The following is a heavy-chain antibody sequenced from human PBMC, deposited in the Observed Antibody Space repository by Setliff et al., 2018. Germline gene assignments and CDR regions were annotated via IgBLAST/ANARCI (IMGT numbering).Heavy chain of an antibody. CDR3: ARSDDNFQYPDY. CDR2: IYTNGGT. Sequence: PSETLSLTCSVSGASISSGNDFWNRIRQPAGKGLEWIGNIYTNGGTDYSPSLRSRVTISLGTSKNQFSLQLTSVTAADTAIYYCARSDDNFQYPDYWGQGTLVTVSS. V-gene: IGHV4-61*09. J-gene: IGHJ4*01. D-gene: IGHD1-1*01. CDR1: GASISSGNDF.